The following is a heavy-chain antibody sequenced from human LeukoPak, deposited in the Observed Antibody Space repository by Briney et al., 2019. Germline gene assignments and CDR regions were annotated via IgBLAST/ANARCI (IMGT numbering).Heavy chain of an antibody. Sequence: SQTLSLTCAISGDSASSNNAAWNWIRQSPSRGLEWLGRTYYRSKWYYDYALSVKGRITVNPDTSENQFSLQLNSVTPDDAAVYYCAGIAVTGLNWFTSWGQGTLVTVSS. CDR1: GDSASSNNAA. CDR2: TYYRSKWYY. J-gene: IGHJ5*01. D-gene: IGHD6-19*01. V-gene: IGHV6-1*01. CDR3: AGIAVTGLNWFTS.